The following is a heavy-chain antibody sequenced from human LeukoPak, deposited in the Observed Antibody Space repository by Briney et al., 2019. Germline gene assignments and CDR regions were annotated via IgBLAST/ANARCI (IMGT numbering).Heavy chain of an antibody. V-gene: IGHV4-31*03. J-gene: IGHJ4*02. CDR3: ARATLTYYYDSSGYYFGY. CDR1: GGSISSGGYY. CDR2: IYYSGST. Sequence: SQTLSLTCTVSGGSISSGGYYWSWIRQHPGKGLEGIGYIYYSGSTYYNPSLKSRVTISVDTSKNQFSLKLSSVTAADTAVYYCARATLTYYYDSSGYYFGYWGQGTLVTVSS. D-gene: IGHD3-22*01.